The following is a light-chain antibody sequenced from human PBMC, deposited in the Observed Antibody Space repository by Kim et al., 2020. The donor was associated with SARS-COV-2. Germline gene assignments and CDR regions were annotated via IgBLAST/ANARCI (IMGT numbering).Light chain of an antibody. CDR2: GAS. V-gene: IGKV3-20*01. J-gene: IGKJ4*01. Sequence: PGERATLSCRASQSVTATYLAWYQQKPGQAPRLLIYGASSRATGIPDRFSGIGSGTDFTLTISRLEPEDFGVYYCQQYAGSPLTFGGGTKV. CDR3: QQYAGSPLT. CDR1: QSVTATY.